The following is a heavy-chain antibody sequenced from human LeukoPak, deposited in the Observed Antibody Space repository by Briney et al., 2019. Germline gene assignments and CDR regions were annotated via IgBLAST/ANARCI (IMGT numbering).Heavy chain of an antibody. CDR3: ARDLTTVTKGFDL. CDR2: VLYSGIT. Sequence: SETLSLTCSISGGSITTHYWTWIRQPPGKGLEWIGYVLYSGITNYNPSLRGRITISVDTSQNQFSLSLRSVTAADTAVYYCARDLTTVTKGFDLWGQGTMVTVSS. V-gene: IGHV4-59*11. CDR1: GGSITTHY. D-gene: IGHD4-17*01. J-gene: IGHJ3*01.